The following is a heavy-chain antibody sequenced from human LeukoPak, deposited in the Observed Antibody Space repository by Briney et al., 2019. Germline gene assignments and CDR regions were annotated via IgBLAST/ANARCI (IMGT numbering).Heavy chain of an antibody. V-gene: IGHV3-74*01. D-gene: IGHD3-3*01. CDR3: TRDWDNYDFDS. J-gene: IGHJ5*01. CDR2: VNGVGTDK. Sequence: GGSLRLSCAASGFTFSRHYMHWVRQAPGKGLVWVSRVNGVGTDKIYADSVKGRFTISRDNAKNTLYLQMNSLRVEDTAMYYCTRDWDNYDFDSWGQGVLVTVSS. CDR1: GFTFSRHY.